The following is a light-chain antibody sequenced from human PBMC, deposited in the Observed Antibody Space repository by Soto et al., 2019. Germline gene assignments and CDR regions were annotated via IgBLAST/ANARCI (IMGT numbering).Light chain of an antibody. CDR2: DTS. CDR3: QQHGNWPIT. Sequence: IVLTQSPATLSLTPGERATISCRASQSVGSQLGWYHQKPGQAPRLLIYDTSNRATGIPARFSGSGSGTDFTLTISSLEPEDFAVYYCQQHGNWPITFGQGARLE. J-gene: IGKJ5*01. V-gene: IGKV3-11*01. CDR1: QSVGSQ.